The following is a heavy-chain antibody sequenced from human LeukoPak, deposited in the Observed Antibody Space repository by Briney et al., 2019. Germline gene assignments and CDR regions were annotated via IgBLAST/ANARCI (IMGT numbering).Heavy chain of an antibody. CDR2: ISGSGYST. J-gene: IGHJ4*02. CDR3: AKQFSSAVGSAVDC. D-gene: IGHD2-15*01. CDR1: RFTFSSYA. Sequence: PGGALRLSCAASRFTFSSYAMIWVRPAPPRGLAWLYAISGSGYSTYYPDSAKGRFTLSRDNSKNSLYLQINSLRADGTAVYYCAKQFSSAVGSAVDCWGQGTLVTVSS. V-gene: IGHV3-23*01.